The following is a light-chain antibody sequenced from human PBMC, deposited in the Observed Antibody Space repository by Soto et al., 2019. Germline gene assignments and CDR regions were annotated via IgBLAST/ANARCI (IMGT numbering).Light chain of an antibody. V-gene: IGKV1-5*01. Sequence: DIQMTQSPSTLSASVGDRVTITCRASQSISIWLAWYQQKPGKAPKLLIHEAYRLESGVPSRFSGSESGTEFTLTISGLHAEDFATYYCQQYTNFPLTFGGGTKVEIK. CDR1: QSISIW. J-gene: IGKJ4*01. CDR2: EAY. CDR3: QQYTNFPLT.